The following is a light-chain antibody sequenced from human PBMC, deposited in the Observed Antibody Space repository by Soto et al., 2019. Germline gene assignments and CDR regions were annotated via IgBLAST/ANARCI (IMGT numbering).Light chain of an antibody. CDR2: GAS. J-gene: IGKJ1*01. V-gene: IGKV3-20*01. Sequence: EIVLTQSPGTLSLSQGERATLSCRASQSVSSSYLAWYQQKPGQAPRLLIYGASSRATGIPDRFSGSGSGTDFTLTISRLEPEDVAVYYCQQYGSSPLGTFGQGTKVEIK. CDR1: QSVSSSY. CDR3: QQYGSSPLGT.